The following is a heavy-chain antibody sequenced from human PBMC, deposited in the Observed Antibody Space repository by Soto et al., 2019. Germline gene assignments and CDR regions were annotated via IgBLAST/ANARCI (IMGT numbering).Heavy chain of an antibody. D-gene: IGHD2-15*01. CDR2: INPNFGTT. V-gene: IGHV1-69*05. Sequence: KVSCKASGGTFSSYAISWVRQAPGQGLEWMGWINPNFGTTNYAQKFQGWVTMTRDKSTSTAYMELSRLRSDDTAVYYCARFEDIVGMDVWGQGTTVTVSS. J-gene: IGHJ6*02. CDR3: ARFEDIVGMDV. CDR1: GGTFSSYA.